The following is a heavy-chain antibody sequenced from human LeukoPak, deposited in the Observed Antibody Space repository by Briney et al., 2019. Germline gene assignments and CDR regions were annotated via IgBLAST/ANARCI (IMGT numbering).Heavy chain of an antibody. Sequence: SETLSLTCAVYGGSFSGYYWSWIRQPPGKGLEWIGEINHSGSTNYNPSLKSRVTISVDTSKNQFSLKLSSVTAADTAVSYCARGHHDYGDSVWGQGTLVTVSS. CDR3: ARGHHDYGDSV. CDR2: INHSGST. J-gene: IGHJ4*02. V-gene: IGHV4-34*01. D-gene: IGHD4-17*01. CDR1: GGSFSGYY.